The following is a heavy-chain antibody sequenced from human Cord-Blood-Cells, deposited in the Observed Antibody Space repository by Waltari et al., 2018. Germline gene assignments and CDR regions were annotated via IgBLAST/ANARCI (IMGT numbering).Heavy chain of an antibody. CDR1: GVTFSRYR. Sequence: EVQLVESGGGLVKPGGSLRLSCAASGVTFSRYRMNWVRQAPGKGLEWVPSISSRSSYIYYADSVKGQFTISRDHAKTSLYLQMHSLRAEDTAVYYCARDSSSSWYYYYYGMDVWGQGTTVTVSS. V-gene: IGHV3-21*01. CDR3: ARDSSSSWYYYYYGMDV. D-gene: IGHD6-13*01. CDR2: ISSRSSYI. J-gene: IGHJ6*02.